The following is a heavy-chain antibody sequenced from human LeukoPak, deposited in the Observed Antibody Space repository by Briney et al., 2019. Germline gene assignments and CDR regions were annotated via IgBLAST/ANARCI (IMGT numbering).Heavy chain of an antibody. J-gene: IGHJ4*02. V-gene: IGHV1-69*06. CDR2: IIPIFGTA. CDR1: GGTFSSYA. D-gene: IGHD6-13*01. CDR3: ARSSIIAAAGPYYFDY. Sequence: PVKVSCKASGGTFSSYAISWVRQAPGQGLEWMGGIIPIFGTANYAQKFQGRVTITADKSTSTAYMELSSLRSEDTAVYYCARSSIIAAAGPYYFDYWGQGTLVTVSS.